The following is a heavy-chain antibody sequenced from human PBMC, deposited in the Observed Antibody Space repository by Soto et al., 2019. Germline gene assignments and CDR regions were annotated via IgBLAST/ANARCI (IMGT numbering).Heavy chain of an antibody. D-gene: IGHD3-9*01. V-gene: IGHV3-33*01. CDR2: ITYDGSNK. CDR3: ARGLDYIYY. J-gene: IGHJ4*02. CDR1: GFTFSSYG. Sequence: QVQLVESGGGVVQPGRSLRLSCAVSGFTFSSYGLHWVRQAPGKGLEWLSFITYDGSNKYYADSVKGRFTISRDNSKSTLLLQLNSLRAEDTAMYYCARGLDYIYYWGQGTRVIVSS.